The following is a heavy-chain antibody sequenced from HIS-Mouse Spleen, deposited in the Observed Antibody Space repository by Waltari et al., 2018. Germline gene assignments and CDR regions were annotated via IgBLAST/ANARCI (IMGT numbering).Heavy chain of an antibody. CDR3: ARGGVGYNWNQGAEYFQH. D-gene: IGHD1-20*01. Sequence: QVQLVQSGAEVKKPGASVKVSCKASGYTFTGYYMHWVRQAPGQGLEWMGWINPNSGGTNYAQKFQGRVTMTRDTSISTAYMELSRLRSDDTAVYYCARGGVGYNWNQGAEYFQHWGQGTLVTVSS. CDR1: GYTFTGYY. CDR2: INPNSGGT. V-gene: IGHV1-2*02. J-gene: IGHJ1*01.